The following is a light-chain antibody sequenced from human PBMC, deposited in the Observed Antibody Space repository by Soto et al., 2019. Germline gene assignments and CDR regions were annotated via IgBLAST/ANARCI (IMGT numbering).Light chain of an antibody. CDR2: AAS. CDR1: QSVTTY. J-gene: IGKJ4*01. CDR3: QQSFSDPPLS. Sequence: DIQLTQSPSSLSASVGDRVTITCRASQSVTTYLNWYQQKPGKAPKLLISAASSLRDGVRSRFSGSGSGTVFTLTINSLHPEDFATYYCQQSFSDPPLSFGGGTRVEVK. V-gene: IGKV1-39*01.